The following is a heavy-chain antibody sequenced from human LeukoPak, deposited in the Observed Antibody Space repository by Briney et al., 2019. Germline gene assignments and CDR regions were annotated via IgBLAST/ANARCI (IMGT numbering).Heavy chain of an antibody. D-gene: IGHD6-25*01. CDR2: INGGNGNT. V-gene: IGHV1-3*01. J-gene: IGHJ5*02. CDR3: ARGPPRLNWFDP. CDR1: GYTFTSYA. Sequence: GESLKVSCKASGYTFTSYAMHWVRQAPGQRLEWMGWINGGNGNTKYSQKLQGRVTITRDTSASTAYMELRSLRSEDTAVFYCARGPPRLNWFDPWGQGTLVTVSS.